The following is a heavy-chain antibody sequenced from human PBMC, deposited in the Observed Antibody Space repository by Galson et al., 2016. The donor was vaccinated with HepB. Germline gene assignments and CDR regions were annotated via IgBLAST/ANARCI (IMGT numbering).Heavy chain of an antibody. CDR2: INPSVGRT. CDR3: ARDMRKGAVTVRVGGDF. Sequence: SVKVSCKASGYTFTSFYIHWVRQAPGQGLEWMGIINPSVGRTTYSQNFQGRVTMTGDTSTSTVYMELTSLRSEDTAVYYCARDMRKGAVTVRVGGDFWGQGTLVTVSS. V-gene: IGHV1-46*01. CDR1: GYTFTSFY. J-gene: IGHJ4*02. D-gene: IGHD2-21*02.